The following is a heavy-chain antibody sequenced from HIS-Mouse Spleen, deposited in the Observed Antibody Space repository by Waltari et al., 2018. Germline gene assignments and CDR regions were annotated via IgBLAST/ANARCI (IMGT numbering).Heavy chain of an antibody. Sequence: QLQLQESGPGLVKPSETLSLTCTVSGGSISSSSYYWGWIRQPPGKGLEWIGSIYYSGSTQYNPSLKSRVTISVDTSKNQFSLKLSSVTAADTAVYYCAREIPYSSSWYDWYFDLWGQGTLVTVSS. CDR2: IYYSGST. CDR1: GGSISSSSYY. J-gene: IGHJ2*01. D-gene: IGHD6-13*01. CDR3: AREIPYSSSWYDWYFDL. V-gene: IGHV4-39*07.